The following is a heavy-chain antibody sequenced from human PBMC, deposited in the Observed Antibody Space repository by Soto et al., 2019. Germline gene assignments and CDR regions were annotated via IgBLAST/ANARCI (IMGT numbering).Heavy chain of an antibody. Sequence: SVKVSCKASGGTFSSYAISWVRQAPGQGLEWMGGIIPIFGTANYAQKFQGRVTITADESTSTAYMELSSLRSEDTAVYYCARGGYCSGGSCYYYYYYGIDVWGQGTTGTVSS. CDR3: ARGGYCSGGSCYYYYYYGIDV. V-gene: IGHV1-69*13. CDR1: GGTFSSYA. D-gene: IGHD2-15*01. CDR2: IIPIFGTA. J-gene: IGHJ6*02.